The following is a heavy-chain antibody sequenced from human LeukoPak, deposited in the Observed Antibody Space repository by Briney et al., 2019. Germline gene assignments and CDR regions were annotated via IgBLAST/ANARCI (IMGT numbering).Heavy chain of an antibody. Sequence: SETLSLTCRLSGGSVRSFYFGWMRQSPGQGLEWIGYIHNSGRTNYNPSLKSRVTGSVDTSKNQVSLRLSSVTAADTAVYYCAREGGHYRPLDYSGQGTLVTVSS. CDR3: AREGGHYRPLDY. D-gene: IGHD3-22*01. CDR2: IHNSGRT. CDR1: GGSVRSFY. V-gene: IGHV4-4*08. J-gene: IGHJ4*02.